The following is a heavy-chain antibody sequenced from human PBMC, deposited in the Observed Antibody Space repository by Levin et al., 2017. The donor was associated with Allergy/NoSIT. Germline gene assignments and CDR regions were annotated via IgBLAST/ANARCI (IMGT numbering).Heavy chain of an antibody. D-gene: IGHD3-10*01. Sequence: SETLSLTCAVYGGSFSGYYWSWIRQPPGKGLEWIGEINHSGSTNYNPSLKSRVTISVDTSKNQFSLKLSSVTAADTAVYYCARGGGTMVQGVIHYYYDYYMDGWGKGTTVTVSS. J-gene: IGHJ6*03. CDR2: INHSGST. V-gene: IGHV4-34*01. CDR3: ARGGGTMVQGVIHYYYDYYMDG. CDR1: GGSFSGYY.